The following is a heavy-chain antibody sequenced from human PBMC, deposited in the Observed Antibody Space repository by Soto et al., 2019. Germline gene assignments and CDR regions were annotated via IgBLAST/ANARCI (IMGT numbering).Heavy chain of an antibody. CDR2: IIPIVGTA. CDR1: GGTFSSYA. D-gene: IGHD2-15*01. Sequence: SVKVSCKASGGTFSSYAISWVRQAPGQGLEWMGGIIPIVGTANYAQKFQGRVTITADESTSTAYTELSSLRFEDTAVYYCARDNNPPWDIVGVVAAIYGMDVWGQGTMVTVSS. V-gene: IGHV1-69*13. CDR3: ARDNNPPWDIVGVVAAIYGMDV. J-gene: IGHJ6*02.